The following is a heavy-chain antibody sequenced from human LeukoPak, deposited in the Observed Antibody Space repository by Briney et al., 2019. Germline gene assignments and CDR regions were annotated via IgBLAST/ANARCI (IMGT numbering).Heavy chain of an antibody. CDR2: IIPIFGTA. CDR3: ARGVVSYYDSSGYYFFDY. V-gene: IGHV1-69*01. Sequence: ASVKVFCKASGGTFSSYAISWVRQAPGQGLEWMGGIIPIFGTANYAQKFQGRVTITADESTSTAYMELSSLRSEDTAVYYCARGVVSYYDSSGYYFFDYWGQGTLVTVSS. J-gene: IGHJ4*02. D-gene: IGHD3-22*01. CDR1: GGTFSSYA.